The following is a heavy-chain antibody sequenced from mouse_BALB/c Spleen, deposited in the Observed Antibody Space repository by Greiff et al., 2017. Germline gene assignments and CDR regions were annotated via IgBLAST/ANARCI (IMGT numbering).Heavy chain of an antibody. CDR3: AREVATDFDY. CDR1: GYAFSSSW. D-gene: IGHD1-1*01. Sequence: QVQLQQSGPELVKPGASVKISCKASGYAFSSSWMNWVKQRPGQGLEWIGRIYPGDGDTNYNGKFKGKATLTADKSSSTAYMQLSSLTSVDSAVYFCAREVATDFDYWGQGTTLTVSS. J-gene: IGHJ2*01. V-gene: IGHV1-82*01. CDR2: IYPGDGDT.